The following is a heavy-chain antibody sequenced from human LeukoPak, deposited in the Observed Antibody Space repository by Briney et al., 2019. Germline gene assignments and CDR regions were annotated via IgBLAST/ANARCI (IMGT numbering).Heavy chain of an antibody. CDR2: ISGSGGST. Sequence: GGSLRLSCAASGFAFSDYYMSWIRQAPGKGLEWVSAISGSGGSTYYADSVKGRFTISRDNSKNTLYLQMNSLRAEDTAVYYCAKERGRYDFWSGYYLGTFDYWGQGTLVTVSS. V-gene: IGHV3-23*01. D-gene: IGHD3-3*01. J-gene: IGHJ4*02. CDR3: AKERGRYDFWSGYYLGTFDY. CDR1: GFAFSDYY.